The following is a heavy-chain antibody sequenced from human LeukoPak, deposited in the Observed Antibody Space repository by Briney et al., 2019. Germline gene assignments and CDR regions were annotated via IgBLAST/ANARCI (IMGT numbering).Heavy chain of an antibody. Sequence: SGGSLRLSCSVSGFTFSSYAMHWVRQAPGKGLQFVSVINTNGGSTYYADSVKGRFTISRDNSQNTLYLQMSSLRVEDTAVYFCAGVSESGWYYFDYWGQGTLVTVSS. V-gene: IGHV3-64D*06. CDR3: AGVSESGWYYFDY. CDR2: INTNGGST. CDR1: GFTFSSYA. D-gene: IGHD6-19*01. J-gene: IGHJ4*02.